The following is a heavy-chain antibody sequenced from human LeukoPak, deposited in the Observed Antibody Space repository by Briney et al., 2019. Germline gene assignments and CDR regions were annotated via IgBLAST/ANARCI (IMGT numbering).Heavy chain of an antibody. CDR3: ARVSSWTESPFDY. CDR2: IIPIFGTA. J-gene: IGHJ4*02. Sequence: ASVKVSCKASGGTFSSYAISWVRQAPGQGLEWMGGIIPIFGTANYAQKFQGRVTITADKSTSTAYMELSSLRSEDTAVYYCARVSSWTESPFDYWGQGTLVTVSS. V-gene: IGHV1-69*06. CDR1: GGTFSSYA. D-gene: IGHD6-13*01.